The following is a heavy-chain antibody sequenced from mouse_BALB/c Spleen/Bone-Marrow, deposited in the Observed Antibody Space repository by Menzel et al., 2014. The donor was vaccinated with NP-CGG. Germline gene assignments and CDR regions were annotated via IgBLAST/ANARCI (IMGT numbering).Heavy chain of an antibody. J-gene: IGHJ2*01. CDR1: GFTFSSYG. D-gene: IGHD2-14*01. Sequence: EVHLVESGGGLVQPGGSLKLSCAASGFTFSSYGMSWVRQTPDKRLELVATINSNGGSTYYPDSVKGRFTISRDNAKNTLYLQMSSLKSEDTAMYYCARGNYRSHYYFDYWGQGTTLTVSS. CDR2: INSNGGST. CDR3: ARGNYRSHYYFDY. V-gene: IGHV5-6-3*01.